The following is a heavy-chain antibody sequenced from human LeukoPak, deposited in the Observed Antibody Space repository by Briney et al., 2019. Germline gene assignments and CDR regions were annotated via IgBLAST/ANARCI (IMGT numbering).Heavy chain of an antibody. Sequence: ASVKVSCKASGGTFSSYAISWVRQAPGQGLEWMGGIIPIFGTANYAQKFQGRVTITTDESTSTAYMELSSLRSEHTAVYYCARSSDTAMVTYGNFDYWGQGTLVTVSS. CDR1: GGTFSSYA. D-gene: IGHD5-18*01. J-gene: IGHJ4*02. CDR3: ARSSDTAMVTYGNFDY. V-gene: IGHV1-69*05. CDR2: IIPIFGTA.